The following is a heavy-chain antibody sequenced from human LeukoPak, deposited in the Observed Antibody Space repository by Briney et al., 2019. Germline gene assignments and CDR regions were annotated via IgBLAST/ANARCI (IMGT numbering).Heavy chain of an antibody. CDR2: IKQDGSET. J-gene: IGHJ4*02. CDR1: AFTFSRYW. CDR3: SSSGSYNDY. D-gene: IGHD1-26*01. V-gene: IGHV3-7*01. Sequence: GGSLRLSCAASAFTFSRYWMSWVRQAPGKGLEWVANIKQDGSETYYVDSVKGRFTISRDNAKNSLYLQMNSLRAEDTAVYYCSSSGSYNDYWGQGTLVTVSS.